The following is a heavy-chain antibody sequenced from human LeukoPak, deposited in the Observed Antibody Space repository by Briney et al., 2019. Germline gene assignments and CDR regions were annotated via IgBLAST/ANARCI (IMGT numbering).Heavy chain of an antibody. CDR2: IYTSGST. D-gene: IGHD6-19*01. CDR1: GGSISSYY. CDR3: VSNGWYSLEY. J-gene: IGHJ4*02. Sequence: SETLSLTCTVSGGSISSYYWSWIRQPAGKGLEWIGRIYTSGSTNYNPSLKSRVTMSVDTSKNQFSLKLSPVTAADTAVYYCVSNGWYSLEYWGQGTLVTVSS. V-gene: IGHV4-4*07.